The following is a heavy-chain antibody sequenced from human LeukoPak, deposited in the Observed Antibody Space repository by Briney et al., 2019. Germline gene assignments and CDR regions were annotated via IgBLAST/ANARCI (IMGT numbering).Heavy chain of an antibody. CDR3: AVSARVERVWHYFNY. CDR1: GFTFSNYA. Sequence: GGSLRLSCAASGFTFSNYAMNWVRQAPGKGLEWVSGISESGGNTFYADSVKGRFTISRDNSKNTLFLQMNGLRAEDTAVYYFAVSARVERVWHYFNYWGQGTLVTVSS. V-gene: IGHV3-23*01. J-gene: IGHJ4*02. D-gene: IGHD6-6*01. CDR2: ISESGGNT.